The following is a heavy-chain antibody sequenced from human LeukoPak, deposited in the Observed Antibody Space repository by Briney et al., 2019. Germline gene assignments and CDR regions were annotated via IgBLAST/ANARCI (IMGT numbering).Heavy chain of an antibody. CDR1: GFTFSSYS. CDR3: AKCILTGYYKGYMDV. J-gene: IGHJ6*03. CDR2: ISSSSSYI. Sequence: TGGSLRLSCAASGFTFSSYSMNWVRQAPGKWLEWVSSISSSSSYIYYADSVKGRFTISRDNSKNTLYLQMNSLRAEDTAVYYCAKCILTGYYKGYMDVWGKGTTVTISS. D-gene: IGHD3-9*01. V-gene: IGHV3-21*04.